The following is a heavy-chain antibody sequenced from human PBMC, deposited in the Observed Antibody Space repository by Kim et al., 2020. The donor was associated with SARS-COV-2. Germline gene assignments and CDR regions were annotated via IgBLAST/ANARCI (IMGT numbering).Heavy chain of an antibody. V-gene: IGHV3-23*01. CDR2: IRGRGGST. CDR3: AKDPNLLRYFDWSKGGY. D-gene: IGHD3-9*01. Sequence: VSAIRGRGGSTYYADSVKGRFTISRDNSKNTLYLQMNSLRAEDTAVYYCAKDPNLLRYFDWSKGGYWGQGTLVTVSS. J-gene: IGHJ4*02.